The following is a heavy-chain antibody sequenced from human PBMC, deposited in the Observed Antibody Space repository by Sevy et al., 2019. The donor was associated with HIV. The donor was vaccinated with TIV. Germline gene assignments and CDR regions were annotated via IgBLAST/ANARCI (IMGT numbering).Heavy chain of an antibody. D-gene: IGHD7-27*01. Sequence: VSLRLSCAASGFTFSTYSMTWVRQAPRKGLEWVSAISDTGTSTYYTDSVEGRFTISRDNSKSTLFLHMNSLRAEDTALYYCAKFAGDFPHFDFWGLGTLVTVSS. CDR1: GFTFSTYS. J-gene: IGHJ4*02. CDR3: AKFAGDFPHFDF. V-gene: IGHV3-23*01. CDR2: ISDTGTST.